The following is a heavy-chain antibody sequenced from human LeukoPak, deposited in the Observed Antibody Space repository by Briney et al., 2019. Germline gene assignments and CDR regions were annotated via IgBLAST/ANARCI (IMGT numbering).Heavy chain of an antibody. CDR1: GFTFSSYA. Sequence: PGGSLRLSCAASGFTFSSYAMHWVRQAPGKGLEWVAVISYDGSNKYYADSVKGRFTISRDNSKNTLYLQMNSLRAEDTAVYYCARDGDILTKLTHSYYGMDVWGQGTTVTVSS. J-gene: IGHJ6*02. CDR2: ISYDGSNK. V-gene: IGHV3-30*04. D-gene: IGHD3-9*01. CDR3: ARDGDILTKLTHSYYGMDV.